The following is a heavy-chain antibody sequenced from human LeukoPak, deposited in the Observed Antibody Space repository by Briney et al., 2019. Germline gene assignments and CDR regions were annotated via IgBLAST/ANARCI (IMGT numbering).Heavy chain of an antibody. D-gene: IGHD6-13*01. Sequence: GGSLRLSCAASGFTFSSYAMSWVRQAPGKGLEWVSAISGSGGSTYYADSVKGRFTISRDNSKNTLYLQMNSLRAEDTAVYYCAKDPTTAAGTRSLRPDWFDPWGQGTLVTVSS. CDR2: ISGSGGST. V-gene: IGHV3-23*01. J-gene: IGHJ5*02. CDR3: AKDPTTAAGTRSLRPDWFDP. CDR1: GFTFSSYA.